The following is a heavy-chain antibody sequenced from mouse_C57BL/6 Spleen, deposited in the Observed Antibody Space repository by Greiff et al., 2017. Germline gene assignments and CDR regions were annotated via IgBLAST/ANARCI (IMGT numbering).Heavy chain of an antibody. D-gene: IGHD2-14*01. CDR1: GYTFTSYW. Sequence: QVQLQQPGAELVKPGASVKLSCKASGYTFTSYWMHWVKQRPGQGLEWIGMIHPNSGSTNYNEKFKSKATLTVDKSSSTAYMQLSSLTSEDSAVYYCAREGIGGPWFAYWGQGTLVTVSA. CDR2: IHPNSGST. J-gene: IGHJ3*01. CDR3: AREGIGGPWFAY. V-gene: IGHV1-64*01.